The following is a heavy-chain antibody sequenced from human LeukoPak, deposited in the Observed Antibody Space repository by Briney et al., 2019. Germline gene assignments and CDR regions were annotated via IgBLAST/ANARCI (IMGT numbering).Heavy chain of an antibody. V-gene: IGHV3-48*02. D-gene: IGHD2-2*02. CDR1: GLTFSRYS. Sequence: GGSLRLSCAASGLTFSRYSMNWVRQAPGKGLEWVSYISRSGSTIYYADSAKGRFTISRDNAKNSLYLQMNSLRDEDTAVYYCARDTEHLYFVFDYWGQGTLVTVSS. J-gene: IGHJ4*02. CDR2: ISRSGSTI. CDR3: ARDTEHLYFVFDY.